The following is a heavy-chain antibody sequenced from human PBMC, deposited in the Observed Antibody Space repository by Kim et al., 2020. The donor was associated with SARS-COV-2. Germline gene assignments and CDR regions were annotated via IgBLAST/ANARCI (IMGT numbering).Heavy chain of an antibody. CDR3: ARADSRDFWSGYQFDP. D-gene: IGHD3-3*01. Sequence: SETLSLTCTVSGGSISSGGYYWSWIRRHPGKGLEWIGYIYYSGSTYYNPSLKSRVTISVDTSKNQFSLKLSSVTAAGTAVYYCARADSRDFWSGYQFDPWGQGTLVTVSS. CDR2: IYYSGST. J-gene: IGHJ5*02. CDR1: GGSISSGGYY. V-gene: IGHV4-31*03.